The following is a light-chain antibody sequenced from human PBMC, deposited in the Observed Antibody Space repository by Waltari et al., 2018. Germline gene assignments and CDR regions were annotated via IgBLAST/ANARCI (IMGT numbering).Light chain of an antibody. V-gene: IGLV1-40*01. Sequence: SVLTQPPSVSGAPGQRVTISCTGSSSNIGAGYDVHWYQQLPGTAPKLLIYGNNNRPPGFPDRFSGSKSGTSASLAITGLQAEDEADYYCQSYDSSLSVVFGGGTKLTVL. CDR1: SSNIGAGYD. CDR2: GNN. J-gene: IGLJ3*02. CDR3: QSYDSSLSVV.